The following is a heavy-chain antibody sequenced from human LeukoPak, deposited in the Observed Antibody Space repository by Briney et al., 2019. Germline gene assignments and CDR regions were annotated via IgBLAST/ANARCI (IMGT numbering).Heavy chain of an antibody. Sequence: PSETLSLTCAVSGGSISSSNWWSWVRQPPGKGLEWIGEIYHSGSTNYNPSLKSRVTISVDKSKNQFSLKLSSVTAADTAVYYCARVGDCSSTSRGRSYYYGMDVWGQGATVTVSS. D-gene: IGHD2-2*01. CDR3: ARVGDCSSTSRGRSYYYGMDV. CDR2: IYHSGST. CDR1: GGSISSSNW. V-gene: IGHV4-4*02. J-gene: IGHJ6*02.